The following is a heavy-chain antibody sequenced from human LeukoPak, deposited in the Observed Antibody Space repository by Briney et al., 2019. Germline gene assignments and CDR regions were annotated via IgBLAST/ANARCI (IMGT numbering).Heavy chain of an antibody. CDR2: INHSGST. D-gene: IGHD3-10*01. V-gene: IGHV4-34*01. Sequence: KPSETLSLTCAVYGGSFNGYYWSWIRQPPGKGLEWIGEINHSGSTNYNPSLKSRVTISVDTSKNQFSLKLSSVAAADTAVYYCARVWRGHTLDYWGQGTLVTVSS. J-gene: IGHJ4*02. CDR1: GGSFNGYY. CDR3: ARVWRGHTLDY.